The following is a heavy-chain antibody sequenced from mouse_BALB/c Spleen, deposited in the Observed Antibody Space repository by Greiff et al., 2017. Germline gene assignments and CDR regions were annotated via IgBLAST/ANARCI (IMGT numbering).Heavy chain of an antibody. CDR1: GFTFSNYW. J-gene: IGHJ4*01. D-gene: IGHD2-4*01. CDR2: IRLKSNNYAT. V-gene: IGHV6-6*02. CDR3: TRDDYDRDYYAMDY. Sequence: EVQLVESGGGLVQPGGSMKLSCVASGFTFSNYWMNWVRQSPEKGLEWVAEIRLKSNNYATHYAESVKGRFTISRDDSKSSVYLQMNNLRAEDTGIYYCTRDDYDRDYYAMDYWGQGTSVTVSS.